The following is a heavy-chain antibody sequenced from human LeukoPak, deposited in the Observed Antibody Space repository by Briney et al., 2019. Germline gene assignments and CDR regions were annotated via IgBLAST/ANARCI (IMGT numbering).Heavy chain of an antibody. CDR3: ARMVSSSSWYRFDY. CDR2: ISSSSSYI. V-gene: IGHV3-21*01. CDR1: GFAFSSYS. Sequence: PGGSLRLSCAASGFAFSSYSMNWVRQAPGKGLEWVSSISSSSSYIYYADSVKGRFTISRDNAKNSLYLQMNSLRAEDTAVYYCARMVSSSSWYRFDYWGQGTLVTVSS. D-gene: IGHD6-13*01. J-gene: IGHJ4*02.